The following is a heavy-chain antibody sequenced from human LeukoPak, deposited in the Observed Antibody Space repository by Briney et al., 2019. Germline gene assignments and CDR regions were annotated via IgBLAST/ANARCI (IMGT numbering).Heavy chain of an antibody. CDR2: INPYSGAT. J-gene: IGHJ4*02. CDR3: ARIRGGNNYHFDY. V-gene: IGHV1-2*02. CDR1: GYTFTDYY. D-gene: IGHD1-26*01. Sequence: GASVTVSCKASGYTFTDYYIHWVRQAPGQGLEWMGWINPYSGATNYAQKFQGRVTMARDTSISTAYMDLSRLTSDDTAVYYCARIRGGNNYHFDYWGQGTLVTVSS.